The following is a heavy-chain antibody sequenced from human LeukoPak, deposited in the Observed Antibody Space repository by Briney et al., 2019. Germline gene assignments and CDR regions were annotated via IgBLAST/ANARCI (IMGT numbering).Heavy chain of an antibody. V-gene: IGHV3-33*01. J-gene: IGHJ6*02. CDR2: IWYDGSNK. CDR3: ARDNSPNYYYGMDV. CDR1: GYTFSSYG. Sequence: SCKASGYTFSSYGMHWVRQAPGKGLEWVAVIWYDGSNKYYADSVKGRFTISRDNSKNTLYLQMNSLRAEDTAVYYCARDNSPNYYYGMDVWGQGTTVTVSS. D-gene: IGHD2/OR15-2a*01.